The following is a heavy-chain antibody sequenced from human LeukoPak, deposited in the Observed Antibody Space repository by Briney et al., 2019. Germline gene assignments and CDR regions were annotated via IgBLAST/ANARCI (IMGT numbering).Heavy chain of an antibody. D-gene: IGHD5-12*01. CDR2: ITNDGSGR. Sequence: GGSLRLSCATSGFTFRSFAMDWVRQAPGKGLEWVSRITNDGSGRGHADSVKGRFTISRDNAKNTLYLQMNSLRAEDTAVYYCARDYNGLGYWGQGTLVTVSS. V-gene: IGHV3-74*01. CDR3: ARDYNGLGY. J-gene: IGHJ4*02. CDR1: GFTFRSFA.